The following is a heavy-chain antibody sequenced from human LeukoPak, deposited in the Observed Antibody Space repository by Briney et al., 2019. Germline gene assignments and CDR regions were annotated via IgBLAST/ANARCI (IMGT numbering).Heavy chain of an antibody. CDR3: AKRNSGGPYYFDY. D-gene: IGHD3-10*01. CDR1: GFTFSTYA. J-gene: IGHJ4*02. Sequence: GGSLRLSCAASGFTFSTYAMSWVRQAPGKGPEWVSAISSGGGSTYYADSVKGRFTISRDNSKNTLYLQMNSLRADDTAIYYCAKRNSGGPYYFDYWGQGSLVTVSS. V-gene: IGHV3-23*01. CDR2: ISSGGGST.